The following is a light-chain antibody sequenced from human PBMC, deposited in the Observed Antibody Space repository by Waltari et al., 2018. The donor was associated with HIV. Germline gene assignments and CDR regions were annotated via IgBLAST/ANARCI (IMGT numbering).Light chain of an antibody. CDR3: QQYNDWALT. J-gene: IGKJ5*01. Sequence: EIVMTQSPATLSVSPGERPTLSCRASQSVSSVLAWYQQKPGQAPKLLIYGASTRATGIPARFSGSGSGAEFTLTISSLQSEDFAVYYCQQYNDWALTFGQGTRLEIK. CDR2: GAS. CDR1: QSVSSV. V-gene: IGKV3-15*01.